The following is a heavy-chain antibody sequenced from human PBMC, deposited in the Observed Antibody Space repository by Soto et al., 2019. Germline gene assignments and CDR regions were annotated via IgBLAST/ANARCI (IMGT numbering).Heavy chain of an antibody. CDR1: GFTFSSYG. CDR2: IWYDGSNK. CDR3: ARDEAWVKGGFDY. V-gene: IGHV3-33*01. Sequence: GGSLRLSCAASGFTFSSYGMHWVRQAPGKGLEWVAVIWYDGSNKYYADSVKGRFTISRDNSKNTLYLQMNSPRAEDTAVYYCARDEAWVKGGFDYWGQGTLVTVSS. D-gene: IGHD1-26*01. J-gene: IGHJ4*02.